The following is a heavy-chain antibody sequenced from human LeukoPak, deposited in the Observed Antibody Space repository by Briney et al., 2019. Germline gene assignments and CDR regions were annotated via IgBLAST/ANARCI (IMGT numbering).Heavy chain of an antibody. CDR1: GFTFSTYS. V-gene: IGHV3-48*02. Sequence: PGGSLTLSCAVSGFTFSTYSMDWVRQAPGKGLEWISYISVSGSTTHYADSVKGRFTISRDNAKNSLYLQMNSLRDEDTAVYFCARDSGNHYDQFDYWGQGTLVTVSS. CDR3: ARDSGNHYDQFDY. J-gene: IGHJ4*02. D-gene: IGHD3-22*01. CDR2: ISVSGSTT.